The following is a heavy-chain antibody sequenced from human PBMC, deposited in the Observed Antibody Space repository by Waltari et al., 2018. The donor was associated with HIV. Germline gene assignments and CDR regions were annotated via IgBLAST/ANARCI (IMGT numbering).Heavy chain of an antibody. CDR3: VRSSSGHCDH. CDR1: GFDFSVYW. J-gene: IGHJ4*02. V-gene: IGHV3-7*01. CDR2: IKFDGSDM. Sequence: VESGGDLVQPGGSLRLSCAVSGFDFSVYWMSWVRQRPGEGLEWVANIKFDGSDMYYADSVRGRFIASRDSSKKLLYLQMKNVRDDDTATYYCVRSSSGHCDHWGQGTQVIVSS. D-gene: IGHD3-22*01.